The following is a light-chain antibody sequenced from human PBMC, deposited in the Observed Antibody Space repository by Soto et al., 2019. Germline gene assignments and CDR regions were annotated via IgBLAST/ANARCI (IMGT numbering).Light chain of an antibody. J-gene: IGLJ2*01. CDR1: SSDVGGYQF. CDR3: CSFAGSHSVI. Sequence: QSVLTQPRSVSGSPGQPVTISCTGTSSDVGGYQFVSWYQHHPGKAPKLVIFDVSERPSGVPGRFSGSKSGNTASLTISGLRAEDEADYYCCSFAGSHSVIFGGGTKVTVL. V-gene: IGLV2-11*01. CDR2: DVS.